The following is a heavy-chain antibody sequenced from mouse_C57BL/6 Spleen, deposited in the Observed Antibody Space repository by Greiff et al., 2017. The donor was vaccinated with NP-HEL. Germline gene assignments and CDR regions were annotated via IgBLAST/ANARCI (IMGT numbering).Heavy chain of an antibody. CDR3: ARKDGYYFDY. D-gene: IGHD2-3*01. J-gene: IGHJ2*01. CDR1: GYTFTSYW. Sequence: QVQLQQPGAELVKPGASVKWSCKASGYTFTSYWMHWVKQRPGQGLEWIGMIHPNSGSTNYNEKFKSKATLTVDKSSSTAYMQLSSLTSEDFAVYYCARKDGYYFDYWGQGTTLTVSS. CDR2: IHPNSGST. V-gene: IGHV1-64*01.